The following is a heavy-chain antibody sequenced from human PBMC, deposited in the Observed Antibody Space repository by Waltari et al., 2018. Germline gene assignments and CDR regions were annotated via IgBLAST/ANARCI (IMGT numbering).Heavy chain of an antibody. V-gene: IGHV1-3*01. D-gene: IGHD3-10*01. J-gene: IGHJ4*02. CDR1: GYTFTSYA. Sequence: QVQLVQSGAEVKKPGASVKVSCKASGYTFTSYAMHWVRQAPGQRLEWMGWINAGNGNTKYSQKFQGRVTITRDTSASTAYMELSSLRSEDTAVYYCARQVRGDYYFDYWGQGTLVTASS. CDR3: ARQVRGDYYFDY. CDR2: INAGNGNT.